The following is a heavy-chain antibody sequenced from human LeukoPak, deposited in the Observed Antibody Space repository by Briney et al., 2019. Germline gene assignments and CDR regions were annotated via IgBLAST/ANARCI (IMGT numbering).Heavy chain of an antibody. CDR1: GYTFTGYY. CDR3: ARDFGGARPGFDF. J-gene: IGHJ4*02. Sequence: ASVKVSCKASGYTFTGYYMHWVRQAPGQGLEWMGWINPNSGGTNYAQKFQGRVTMTRDTSISTAYMELSGLRSDDTAVYYCARDFGGARPGFDFRGQGSLVTVSS. D-gene: IGHD6-6*01. V-gene: IGHV1-2*02. CDR2: INPNSGGT.